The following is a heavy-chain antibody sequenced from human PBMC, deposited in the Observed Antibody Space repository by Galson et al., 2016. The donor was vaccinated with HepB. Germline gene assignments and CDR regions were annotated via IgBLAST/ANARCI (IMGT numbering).Heavy chain of an antibody. CDR1: SSGGYH. CDR3: ARVSSSIGNWFDT. J-gene: IGHJ5*02. CDR2: ISYTGSS. Sequence: SSGGYHWSWVRHQPGKGLEWIGYISYTGSSSYNLSLKSRVTISIDASKNLFSLKLSSVTAADTAVYYCARVSSSIGNWFDTWGQGTLVTVSS. V-gene: IGHV4-31*02. D-gene: IGHD2/OR15-2a*01.